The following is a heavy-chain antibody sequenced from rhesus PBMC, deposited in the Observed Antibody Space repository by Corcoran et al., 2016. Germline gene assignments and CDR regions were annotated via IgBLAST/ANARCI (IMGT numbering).Heavy chain of an antibody. V-gene: IGHV4-147*01. CDR3: ARAADYGLLF. J-gene: IGHJ6*01. Sequence: QLQLQESGPGLVKPSETLSLTCAVSGYSISSNHWSWIRQPPGKGLEWSGFIYSSTGSTFYTPSLKSRVAISTDTSKNQFSLKVISVTAADTAVYYCARAADYGLLFWGQGVVVTVSS. CDR2: IYSSTGST. CDR1: GYSISSNH.